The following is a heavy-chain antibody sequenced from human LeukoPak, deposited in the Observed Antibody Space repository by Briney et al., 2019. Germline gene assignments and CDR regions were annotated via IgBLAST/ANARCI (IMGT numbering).Heavy chain of an antibody. Sequence: SETLSLTCTVSGYSISSGYYWGWIRQPPGKGLEWIGSIYHSGSTYYNPSLKSRVTISVDTSKNQFSLKLSSVTAADTAVYYCARVPELTGYPPYFDYWGQGTLVTVSS. J-gene: IGHJ4*02. CDR1: GYSISSGYY. CDR3: ARVPELTGYPPYFDY. CDR2: IYHSGST. D-gene: IGHD3-9*01. V-gene: IGHV4-38-2*02.